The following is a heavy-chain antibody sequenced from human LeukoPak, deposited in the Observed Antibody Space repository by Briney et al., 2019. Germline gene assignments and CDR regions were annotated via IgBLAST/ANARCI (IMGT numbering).Heavy chain of an antibody. CDR1: GFTFSSYS. J-gene: IGHJ4*02. Sequence: GGSLRLYCAASGFTFSSYSMNWVRQAPGKGLEWVTSISSSSSYIYYADSVKGRFTISRDNAKNSLYLQMHSLRAEDTAGYYCARDRGYSYGYSTGGFDYWGQGTLVTVSS. CDR2: ISSSSSYI. D-gene: IGHD5-18*01. V-gene: IGHV3-21*01. CDR3: ARDRGYSYGYSTGGFDY.